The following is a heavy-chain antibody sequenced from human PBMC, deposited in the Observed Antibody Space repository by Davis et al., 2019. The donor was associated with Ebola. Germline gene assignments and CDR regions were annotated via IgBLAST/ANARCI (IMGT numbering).Heavy chain of an antibody. D-gene: IGHD5-12*01. CDR3: AGYDYWFDP. J-gene: IGHJ5*02. CDR2: IYHTGST. CDR1: VGAINTGGYS. Sequence: TLSLTSVVSVGAINTGGYSWTWIRQPPGKGLEWIGSIYHTGSTWYNPSLKSRVIMSMDVPRNQFSLRLTSVTAADTAVYYCAGYDYWFDPWGRGTQVTVSS. V-gene: IGHV4-30-2*01.